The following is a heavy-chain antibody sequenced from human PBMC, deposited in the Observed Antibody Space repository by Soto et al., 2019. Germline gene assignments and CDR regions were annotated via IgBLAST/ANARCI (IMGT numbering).Heavy chain of an antibody. CDR3: STRAYDTNGYYRFDP. CDR1: GGSFSGHS. J-gene: IGHJ5*01. Sequence: PSETLSLTCAVYGGSFSGHSWTWIRQSQGKGLEWIGDINHSGRGNYSPSLKSRVTISLDTSKNQFSLTLSAVTAADTAMYYCSTRAYDTNGYYRFDPWGQGTLDTVSP. V-gene: IGHV4-34*01. CDR2: INHSGRG. D-gene: IGHD3-22*01.